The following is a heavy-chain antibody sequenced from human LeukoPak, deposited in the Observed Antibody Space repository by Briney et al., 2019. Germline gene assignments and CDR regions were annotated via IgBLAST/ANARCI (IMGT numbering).Heavy chain of an antibody. V-gene: IGHV1-2*02. CDR2: INPKRGGT. CDR3: ARKSPVRSTSEFDF. D-gene: IGHD2-2*01. CDR1: VDTLTGYY. Sequence: ASVKVSREASVDTLTGYYTNCVPPAPRQGLEWMGWINPKRGGTNYTQKLRRRDTTTRDTSISTAYMELTRLRYDDSAVYYCARKSPVRSTSEFDFWGQGTLVTVSS. J-gene: IGHJ4*02.